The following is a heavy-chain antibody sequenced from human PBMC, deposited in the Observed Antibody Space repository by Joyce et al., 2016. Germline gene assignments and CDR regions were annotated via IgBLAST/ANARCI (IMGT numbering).Heavy chain of an antibody. V-gene: IGHV3-7*01. CDR2: IKQEGSVV. CDR1: GFTFSGNS. Sequence: EVQLVESGGGLVQQGGSLILSCAASGFTFSGNSMSWCRQAPCGGVDWVANIKQEGSVVYYRDAVKGRFTVSRDNARSLVHLQMVSLRVEDTALYYCARGKAFDVWGQGTMVTVSS. J-gene: IGHJ3*01. CDR3: ARGKAFDV.